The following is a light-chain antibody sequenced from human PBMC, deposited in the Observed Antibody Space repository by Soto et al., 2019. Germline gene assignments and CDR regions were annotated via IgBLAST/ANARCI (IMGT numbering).Light chain of an antibody. V-gene: IGLV1-47*01. J-gene: IGLJ2*01. CDR2: RDN. CDR3: AAWDDSLSGVV. CDR1: SSNIGSNY. Sequence: QAVVTQPPSASGTPGQRVTISCSGSSSNIGSNYVYWYQHLPGTAPKLLIYRDNQRPSGVPDRFSGSKPGTSASLAISGLRSEDEADYYCAAWDDSLSGVVFGGGTKVTVL.